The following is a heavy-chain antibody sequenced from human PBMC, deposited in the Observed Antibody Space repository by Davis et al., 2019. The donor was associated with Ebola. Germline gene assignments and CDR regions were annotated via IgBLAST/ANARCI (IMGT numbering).Heavy chain of an antibody. CDR3: ARASPPEYNVWSRKPHYHYFAMDV. V-gene: IGHV1-2*06. CDR1: GYSFTDYF. J-gene: IGHJ6*02. CDR2: INPDSGGT. D-gene: IGHD1-1*01. Sequence: SVPVSCKASGYSFTDYFIHWVRQAPGQGLEWMGRINPDSGGTNYAESFQGRVTMTRDTSIGTAYMELSSLGSDDTAVYLCARASPPEYNVWSRKPHYHYFAMDVWGQGTTVTVSS.